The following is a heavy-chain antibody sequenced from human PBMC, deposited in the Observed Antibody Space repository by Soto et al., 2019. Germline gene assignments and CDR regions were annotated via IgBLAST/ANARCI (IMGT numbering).Heavy chain of an antibody. Sequence: PSETLSLTCTVSGGSISSYYWSWIRQPPGKGLEWIGYIYYSGSTYYNPSLKSRVTISVDTSKNQFSLKLSSVTAADTAVYYCARDLGEPRIPSKGMDVWGQGTTVTVS. CDR2: IYYSGST. V-gene: IGHV4-59*12. CDR1: GGSISSYY. J-gene: IGHJ6*02. D-gene: IGHD3-10*01. CDR3: ARDLGEPRIPSKGMDV.